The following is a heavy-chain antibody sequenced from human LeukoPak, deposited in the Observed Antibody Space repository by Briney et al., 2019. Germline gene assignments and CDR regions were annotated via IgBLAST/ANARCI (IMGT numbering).Heavy chain of an antibody. V-gene: IGHV4-39*07. J-gene: IGHJ6*03. CDR3: ARVSLPSEATVLYYYYMDV. Sequence: SETLSLTCTVSGGSISSSSYYWGWLRQPPGKGLEWIGSIYYSGSTCYNPSLKSRVTISVDTSKNQFSLKLSSMTAADTAVYYCARVSLPSEATVLYYYYMDVWGKGTTVTVSS. CDR2: IYYSGST. D-gene: IGHD4-11*01. CDR1: GGSISSSSYY.